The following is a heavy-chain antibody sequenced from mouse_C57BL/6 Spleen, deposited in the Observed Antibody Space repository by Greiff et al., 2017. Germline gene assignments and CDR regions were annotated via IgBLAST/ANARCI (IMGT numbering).Heavy chain of an antibody. J-gene: IGHJ3*01. D-gene: IGHD3-2*02. Sequence: EVQLVESGPGLVKPSQSLTLTCSATGYSITSGYYWNWIRQFPGNKLEWMGYISYDGSNNYNPSIKNRISITRDTSKNQFFLRLNSVTTEDTATYYCAREGTAQATLSYWGQGTLVTVSA. CDR2: ISYDGSN. CDR3: AREGTAQATLSY. CDR1: GYSITSGYY. V-gene: IGHV3-6*01.